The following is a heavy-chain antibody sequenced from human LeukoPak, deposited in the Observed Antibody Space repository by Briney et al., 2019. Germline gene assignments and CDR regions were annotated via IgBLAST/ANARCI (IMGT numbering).Heavy chain of an antibody. CDR2: IDKKDNLYAT. J-gene: IGHJ5*02. CDR3: TRDRGTYNWFDP. Sequence: GGSLRLTCAASGFTFSGSAVHWVRQSSGKGLEWVGHIDKKDNLYATAYAESVKGRFTISRDDSKDTAFLHMDSLKTEDTALYYCTRDRGTYNWFDPWGQGTLVTVSS. D-gene: IGHD2-15*01. CDR1: GFTFSGSA. V-gene: IGHV3-73*01.